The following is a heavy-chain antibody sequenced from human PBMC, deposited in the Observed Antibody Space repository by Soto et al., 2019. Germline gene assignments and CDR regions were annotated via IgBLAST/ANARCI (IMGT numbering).Heavy chain of an antibody. V-gene: IGHV3-23*01. D-gene: IGHD6-13*01. J-gene: IGHJ6*02. CDR3: ANGTDLIAAAAHRPFYYYGMDV. CDR2: ISGSGGST. CDR1: GFTFSNYA. Sequence: EVQLLESGGGLVQPGGSLRLSCAASGFTFSNYAMSWVRQAPGKGLEWVSAISGSGGSTFYADSVKGRFTVSRDNSKNTLYLQINNLRAEDTPVYYCANGTDLIAAAAHRPFYYYGMDVWGQGTTVTVSS.